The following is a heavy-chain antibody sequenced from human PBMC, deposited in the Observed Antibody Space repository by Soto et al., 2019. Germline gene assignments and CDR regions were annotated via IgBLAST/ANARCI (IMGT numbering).Heavy chain of an antibody. CDR2: IRSGGPT. Sequence: GSLRLSCAASGFTVSSKYMSWVRQAPGKGLEWVSLIRSGGPTYYADSVKGRFTISRDNSKNTLHLQMNSLRAEDTAVYYCAKGASIFGVVIHEHYFDYWGQGTLVTVSS. V-gene: IGHV3-53*01. D-gene: IGHD3-3*01. J-gene: IGHJ4*02. CDR3: AKGASIFGVVIHEHYFDY. CDR1: GFTVSSKY.